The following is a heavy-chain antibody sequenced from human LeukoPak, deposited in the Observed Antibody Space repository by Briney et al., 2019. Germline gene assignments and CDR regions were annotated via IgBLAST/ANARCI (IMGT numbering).Heavy chain of an antibody. Sequence: GASVKVSCKASGYTFTGYYMHWVRQAPGQGLEWMGWIKPNSDGTSYAQKFQSRVTMTRDTSITTAYMELSRLRSDDTAVYYRARVVACNRLDPWGQGTLVTVSS. D-gene: IGHD5-12*01. CDR2: IKPNSDGT. V-gene: IGHV1-2*02. CDR3: ARVVACNRLDP. CDR1: GYTFTGYY. J-gene: IGHJ5*02.